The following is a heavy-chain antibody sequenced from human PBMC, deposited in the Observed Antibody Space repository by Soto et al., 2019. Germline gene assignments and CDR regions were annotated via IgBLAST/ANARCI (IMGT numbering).Heavy chain of an antibody. D-gene: IGHD2-15*01. CDR1: GYTFTSYG. Sequence: ASVKVSCKASGYTFTSYGISWVRQAPGQGLEWMGWISAYNGNTNYAQKLQGRVTMTTDTSTSTAYMELRSLRSDDTAVYYCARDLLGRVAIGWPCSGGSCYDPLDYWGQGTLVTVSS. CDR2: ISAYNGNT. J-gene: IGHJ4*02. V-gene: IGHV1-18*01. CDR3: ARDLLGRVAIGWPCSGGSCYDPLDY.